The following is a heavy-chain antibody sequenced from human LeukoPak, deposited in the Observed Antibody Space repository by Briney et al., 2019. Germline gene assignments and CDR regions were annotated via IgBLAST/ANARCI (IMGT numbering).Heavy chain of an antibody. Sequence: ASVTVSCKASGYTFTSYYMHWVRQAPGQGLEWMGIINPSSGKINYAQKFQGRVTITADESTSTAYMELSSLRSEDTAVYYCAVSGDYGHWGQGTLVTVSS. CDR3: AVSGDYGH. CDR2: INPSSGKI. CDR1: GYTFTSYY. J-gene: IGHJ4*02. V-gene: IGHV1-46*01. D-gene: IGHD4-17*01.